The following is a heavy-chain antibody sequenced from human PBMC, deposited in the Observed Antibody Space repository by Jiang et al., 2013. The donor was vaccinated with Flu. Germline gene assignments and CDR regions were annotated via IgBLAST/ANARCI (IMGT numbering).Heavy chain of an antibody. CDR3: ATLRGSTYDTYLMDF. V-gene: IGHV3-30*02. CDR2: LWHDGSNT. D-gene: IGHD2-2*01. CDR1: GFSFNYYA. J-gene: IGHJ4*02. Sequence: QLVESGGGVVQPEGSLRLSCAASGFSFNYYAMHWVRQAPGKGLQWVASLWHDGSNTYYADSVKGRFTVSRDNSKNTLFLQMNGLRAEDTALYYCATLRGSTYDTYLMDFWGQGTLVSVSS.